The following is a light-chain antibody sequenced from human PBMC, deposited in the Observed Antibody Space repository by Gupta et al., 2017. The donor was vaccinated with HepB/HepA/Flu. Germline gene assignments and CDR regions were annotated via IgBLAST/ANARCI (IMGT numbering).Light chain of an antibody. CDR1: QSVSSN. J-gene: IGKJ4*01. CDR2: GAS. Sequence: EIVMTQSPATLSVSPGERATLSCRASQSVSSNLAWYQQKPGQAPRLLIYGASTRATGIPARFSGSGSGTEFTLTISSRQSEDFAVYYGQQYNNWPPLTFGRGTKVEIK. V-gene: IGKV3-15*01. CDR3: QQYNNWPPLT.